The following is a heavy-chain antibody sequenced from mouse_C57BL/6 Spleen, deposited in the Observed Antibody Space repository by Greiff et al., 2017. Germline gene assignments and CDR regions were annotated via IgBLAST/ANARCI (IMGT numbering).Heavy chain of an antibody. Sequence: QVQLQQSGAELVRPGTSVKVSCKASGYAFTTYLIEWVKQRPGQGLEWIGVINPGSGGTNYNEKFKGKATLTADKSSSTAYMQLSSLTSEDSAVYFCARGPSYDDYDGNLLDWGQGTLVTVSA. J-gene: IGHJ3*01. CDR2: INPGSGGT. CDR3: ARGPSYDDYDGNLLD. D-gene: IGHD2-4*01. CDR1: GYAFTTYL. V-gene: IGHV1-54*01.